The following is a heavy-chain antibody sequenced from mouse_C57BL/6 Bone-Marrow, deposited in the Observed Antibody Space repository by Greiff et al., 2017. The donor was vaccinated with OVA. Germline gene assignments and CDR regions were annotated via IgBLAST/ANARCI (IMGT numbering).Heavy chain of an antibody. D-gene: IGHD1-1*01. CDR2: ISNGGGST. V-gene: IGHV5-12*01. CDR1: GFTFSDYY. CDR3: ARQSTTVPIAY. Sequence: EVKLVESGGGLVQPGGSLKLSCAASGFTFSDYYMYWVRQTPEKRLEWVAYISNGGGSTYYPDTVKGRFTISRDNAKNTLYLQMSRLKSEDTAMYYCARQSTTVPIAYWGQGTLVTVSA. J-gene: IGHJ3*01.